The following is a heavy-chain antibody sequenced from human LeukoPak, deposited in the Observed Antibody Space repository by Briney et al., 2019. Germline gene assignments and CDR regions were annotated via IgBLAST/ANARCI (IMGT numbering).Heavy chain of an antibody. CDR1: GFTFSDYY. D-gene: IGHD5-12*01. Sequence: GGSLRLSCAASGFTFSDYYMSWIRQAPGKGLEWVSYINSSGSTIYYADSVKGRFTISRDNAKNSLYLQMNSLRAEDTAVYYCARDSGRHSGYDSTFDYWGQGTLVTVSS. CDR3: ARDSGRHSGYDSTFDY. V-gene: IGHV3-11*01. CDR2: INSSGSTI. J-gene: IGHJ4*02.